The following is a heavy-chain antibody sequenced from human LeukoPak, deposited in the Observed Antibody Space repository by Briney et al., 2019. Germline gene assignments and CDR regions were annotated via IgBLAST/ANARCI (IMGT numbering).Heavy chain of an antibody. CDR2: ISSSGNTM. Sequence: GGSLRLSCAASGFTFSTYDMNWVRQAPRKGLEWVSFISSSGNTMYYADSVKGRFTISRDYAKNSVYLQMNSLRVEDTAVYYCAKVAYSSSWYGDYYYYYYMDVWGKGTTVTVSS. CDR3: AKVAYSSSWYGDYYYYYYMDV. D-gene: IGHD6-13*01. CDR1: GFTFSTYD. V-gene: IGHV3-48*03. J-gene: IGHJ6*03.